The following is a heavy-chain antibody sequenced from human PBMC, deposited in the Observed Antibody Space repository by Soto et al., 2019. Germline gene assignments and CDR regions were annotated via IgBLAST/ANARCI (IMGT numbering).Heavy chain of an antibody. Sequence: SEALSLTCAVYGGSISSYYWSWIRQPPGKGLEWIGYIYYSGSTNYNPSLKSRVTISVDTSKNQFSLKLSSVTAADTAVYYCASLALLSLFYYYGMDVWGQGTTVTVSS. D-gene: IGHD2-2*01. J-gene: IGHJ6*02. CDR2: IYYSGST. CDR1: GGSISSYY. CDR3: ASLALLSLFYYYGMDV. V-gene: IGHV4-59*08.